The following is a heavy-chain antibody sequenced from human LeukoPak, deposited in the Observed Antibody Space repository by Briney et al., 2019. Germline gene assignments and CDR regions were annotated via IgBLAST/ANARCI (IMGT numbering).Heavy chain of an antibody. Sequence: ASVKVSCKASGYTFTIYGISWVRQAPGQGLEWMGWISAYNGKTNYTQKLQGRGTMTTDTSTSTAYMELRSLSSDDTAVYYCARVPGLGELWSGYYFFDYWGQGTLVTVSS. CDR2: ISAYNGKT. CDR1: GYTFTIYG. D-gene: IGHD3-3*01. J-gene: IGHJ4*02. V-gene: IGHV1-18*01. CDR3: ARVPGLGELWSGYYFFDY.